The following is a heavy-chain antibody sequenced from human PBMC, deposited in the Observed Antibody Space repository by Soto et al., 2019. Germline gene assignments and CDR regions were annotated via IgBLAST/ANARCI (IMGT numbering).Heavy chain of an antibody. CDR3: AKALVTTFDY. CDR2: ISYDGSNK. CDR1: GFTFSSYG. V-gene: IGHV3-30*18. J-gene: IGHJ4*02. Sequence: VQLVESGGGVVQPGRSLRLSCAASGFTFSSYGMHWVRQAPGKGLEWVAVISYDGSNKYYADSVKGRFTISRDNSKNTLYLQMNSLRAEDTAVYYCAKALVTTFDYWGQGTLVTVSS. D-gene: IGHD4-17*01.